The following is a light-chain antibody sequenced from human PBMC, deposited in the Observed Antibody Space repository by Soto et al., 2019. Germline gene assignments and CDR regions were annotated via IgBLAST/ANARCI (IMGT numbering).Light chain of an antibody. Sequence: EIVLTQSPATLSLSPGERATLSCRASQTVGSYLAWFRQTPGQAPRLLIYDTSIRATGIPARFSGSGSGTDFTLTITTLEPEDFAVYFCQQRANWPPVTFGQGTKVDIK. CDR1: QTVGSY. J-gene: IGKJ1*01. V-gene: IGKV3-11*01. CDR3: QQRANWPPVT. CDR2: DTS.